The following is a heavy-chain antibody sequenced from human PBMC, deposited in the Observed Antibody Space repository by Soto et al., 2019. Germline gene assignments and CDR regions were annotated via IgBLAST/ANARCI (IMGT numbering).Heavy chain of an antibody. J-gene: IGHJ4*02. V-gene: IGHV3-23*01. CDR2: ISGSGGST. D-gene: IGHD5-12*01. CDR3: AKARYNGYEFSLNFDS. CDR1: GFTFSSYA. Sequence: EVQLLASGGGLVQPGGSLRLSCAASGFTFSSYAMTWVRQAPGKGLVWVSGISGSGGSTYYADSVKGRFTISRDNSKNTLYPPINSLRAEDTAVYYCAKARYNGYEFSLNFDSWDQGALVTVSS.